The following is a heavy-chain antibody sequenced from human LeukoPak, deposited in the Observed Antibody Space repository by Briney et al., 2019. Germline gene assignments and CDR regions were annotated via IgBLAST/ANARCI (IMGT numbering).Heavy chain of an antibody. J-gene: IGHJ5*02. D-gene: IGHD2-2*02. CDR3: ARAGGHCSSTPCYINWFDP. Sequence: GRSLRLSCAASGFTLSRSAMHWVRQAPGKGLEWVAVIWSDGATEKYADSVKGRFTISRDSSTNTLFLQMNSLRAEDTAVYYFARAGGHCSSTPCYINWFDPWGQGTQVTVSS. CDR2: IWSDGATE. CDR1: GFTLSRSA. V-gene: IGHV3-33*02.